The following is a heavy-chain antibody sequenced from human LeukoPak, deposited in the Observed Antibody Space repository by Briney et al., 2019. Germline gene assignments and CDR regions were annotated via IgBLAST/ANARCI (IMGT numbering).Heavy chain of an antibody. J-gene: IGHJ3*02. V-gene: IGHV4-59*01. CDR2: IYYSGST. Sequence: PSETLSLTXTVSGGSIRSYYWSWIRQPPGKGLEWIGYIYYSGSTNYNPSLKSRVTISVDTSKNQFSLKLSSVTAADTAVYYCARGAPWGYDFWSGYTNAFDIWGQGTMVTVSS. CDR1: GGSIRSYY. D-gene: IGHD3-3*01. CDR3: ARGAPWGYDFWSGYTNAFDI.